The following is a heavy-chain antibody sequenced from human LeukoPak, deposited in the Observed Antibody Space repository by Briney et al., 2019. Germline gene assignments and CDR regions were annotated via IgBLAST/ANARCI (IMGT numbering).Heavy chain of an antibody. J-gene: IGHJ4*02. D-gene: IGHD6-13*01. CDR3: AREDGSSWPNFDY. CDR1: GYTFTGYY. CDR2: INPSSGGT. V-gene: IGHV1-2*02. Sequence: ASVKVSCKASGYTFTGYYMHWVRQAPGQGLEWMGWINPSSGGTNYAQKFQGRVTMTRDTSISTAYMELSRLRSDDTAVYYCAREDGSSWPNFDYWGQGTLVTVSS.